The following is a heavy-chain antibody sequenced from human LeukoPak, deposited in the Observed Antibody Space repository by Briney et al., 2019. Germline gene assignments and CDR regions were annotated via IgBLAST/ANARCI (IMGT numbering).Heavy chain of an antibody. CDR1: GYTFTVYY. Sequence: GASVKVSCKASGYTFTVYYIHWVRQAPGQGLEGMGWINPNSGGTKYAQKFQGRVTMTRDTSISTAYMELSRLRSDDTAVYYCARYGDYVRTLDCWGQGTLVTVSS. D-gene: IGHD4-17*01. CDR3: ARYGDYVRTLDC. J-gene: IGHJ4*02. V-gene: IGHV1-2*02. CDR2: INPNSGGT.